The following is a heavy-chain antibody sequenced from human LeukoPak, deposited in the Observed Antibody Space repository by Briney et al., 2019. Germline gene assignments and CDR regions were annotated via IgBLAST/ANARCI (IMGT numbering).Heavy chain of an antibody. D-gene: IGHD4-17*01. CDR2: IKQDGSEK. V-gene: IGHV3-7*03. Sequence: QAGGSLRLSCAASGFTFSSYWMSWVRQAPGKGLEWVANIKQDGSEKYYVDSVKGRFTISRDNAKNSLYLQMNSLRAEDTAVYYCAKAPLVYGDSYTFDYWGQGTLVTVSS. CDR3: AKAPLVYGDSYTFDY. CDR1: GFTFSSYW. J-gene: IGHJ4*02.